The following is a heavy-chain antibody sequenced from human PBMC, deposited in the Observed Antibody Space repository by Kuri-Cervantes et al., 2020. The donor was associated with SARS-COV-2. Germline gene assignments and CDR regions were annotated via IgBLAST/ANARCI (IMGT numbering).Heavy chain of an antibody. J-gene: IGHJ4*02. Sequence: AESLRLSCAASGFTVSSNYMSWVRQAPGKGLEWVSVIYSGGSTYYADSVKGRFTISRDNPKNTLYLQMNSLRAEDTAVYYCAIAAAEFFDYWGQGTLVTVSS. V-gene: IGHV3-53*01. CDR3: AIAAAEFFDY. CDR1: GFTVSSNY. CDR2: IYSGGST. D-gene: IGHD6-13*01.